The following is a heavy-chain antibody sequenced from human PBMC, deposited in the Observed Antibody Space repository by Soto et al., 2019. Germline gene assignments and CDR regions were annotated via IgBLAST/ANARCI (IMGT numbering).Heavy chain of an antibody. J-gene: IGHJ5*02. D-gene: IGHD4-17*01. V-gene: IGHV4-61*01. CDR2: IYYSGST. CDR1: GGSVSSGSYY. CDR3: ARVRTTVNNWFDP. Sequence: PSETLSLTCTVSGGSVSSGSYYWSWIRQPPGKGLEWIGYIYYSGSTNYNPSLKSRVTISVDTSKNQFSLKLSSVTAADTAVYYCARVRTTVNNWFDPWGQGTLVTVSS.